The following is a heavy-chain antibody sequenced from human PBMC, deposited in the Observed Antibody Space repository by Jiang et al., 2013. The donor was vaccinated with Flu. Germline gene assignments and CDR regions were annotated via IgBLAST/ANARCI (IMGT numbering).Heavy chain of an antibody. CDR1: GFTFSSYS. J-gene: IGHJ4*02. D-gene: IGHD3-22*01. Sequence: RLSCAASGFTFSSYSMNWVRQAPGKGLEWVSYISSSSSTIYYADSVKGRFTISRDNAKNSLYLQMNSLRDEDTAVYYCARGRRGYYYDSIDYWGQGTLVTVSS. CDR2: ISSSSSTI. CDR3: ARGRRGYYYDSIDY. V-gene: IGHV3-48*02.